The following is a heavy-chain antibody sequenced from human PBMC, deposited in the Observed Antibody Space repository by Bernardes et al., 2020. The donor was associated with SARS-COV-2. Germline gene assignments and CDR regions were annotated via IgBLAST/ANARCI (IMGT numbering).Heavy chain of an antibody. Sequence: GGSLRLSCAASGFSISGYGMHWARQAPGKGLEWVAEIWYDGSTKYYIDSVKGRFTISRDNSKNTLYLQMSSLRVEDTAVYYCARGLGGMDVWGQGTTVTVSS. J-gene: IGHJ6*02. V-gene: IGHV3-33*01. CDR1: GFSISGYG. CDR2: IWYDGSTK. CDR3: ARGLGGMDV.